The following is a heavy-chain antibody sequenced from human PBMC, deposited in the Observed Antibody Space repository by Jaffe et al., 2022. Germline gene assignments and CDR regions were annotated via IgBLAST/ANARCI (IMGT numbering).Heavy chain of an antibody. CDR2: IKEDGTDK. V-gene: IGHV3-7*01. Sequence: EVQLVESGGGLVQPGGSLRLSCVASGFTFSTSWMRWVRQAPGKGLEWVANIKEDGTDKFYVDSVKGRFTISRDNAKDSLYLQMHSLRAEDTAVYYCVGGAFYAYWGQGTLVTVSS. J-gene: IGHJ4*02. D-gene: IGHD4-17*01. CDR1: GFTFSTSW. CDR3: VGGAFYAY.